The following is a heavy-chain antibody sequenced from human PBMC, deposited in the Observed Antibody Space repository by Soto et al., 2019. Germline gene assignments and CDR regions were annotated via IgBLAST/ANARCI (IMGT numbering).Heavy chain of an antibody. D-gene: IGHD3-22*01. CDR2: IYPGDSDT. J-gene: IGHJ4*02. V-gene: IGHV5-51*01. Sequence: GESLKISCKHSGFNFPTFWIAWVRQMPGKGLEWMGIIYPGDSDTRYSPSFQGQVTISADKSISTAYLQWSSLKASDTAMYYCARLGSSAYFFEYWGQGTLVTVSS. CDR1: GFNFPTFW. CDR3: ARLGSSAYFFEY.